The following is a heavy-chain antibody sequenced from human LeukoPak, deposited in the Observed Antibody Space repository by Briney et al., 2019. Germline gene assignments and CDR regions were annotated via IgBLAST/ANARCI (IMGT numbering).Heavy chain of an antibody. CDR3: ARHEGIVGATGGFDY. CDR2: TWSDGGNE. J-gene: IGHJ4*02. V-gene: IGHV3-33*01. Sequence: GRSLRLSCAASGFTFSNYGMHWVRQAPGKGLEWVAVTWSDGGNEHYTDSVKGRFTISRDNSKNTLYLQMNSLRAEDTAVYYCARHEGIVGATGGFDYWGQGTLVTVSS. CDR1: GFTFSNYG. D-gene: IGHD1-26*01.